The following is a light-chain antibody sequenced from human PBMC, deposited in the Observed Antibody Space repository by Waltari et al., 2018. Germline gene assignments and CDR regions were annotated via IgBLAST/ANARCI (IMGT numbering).Light chain of an antibody. V-gene: IGLV8-61*01. Sequence: QPVVTQEPSLSVSPGGTVTPTCGLSFGSVSTSYYPSWYQQTPGQAPRPLIYSTNTRSSGVPDRFSGSILGNKAALTITGAQADDECDYHCVLYMGGGIMFGGGTKLTVL. CDR2: STN. CDR3: VLYMGGGIM. J-gene: IGLJ3*02. CDR1: FGSVSTSYY.